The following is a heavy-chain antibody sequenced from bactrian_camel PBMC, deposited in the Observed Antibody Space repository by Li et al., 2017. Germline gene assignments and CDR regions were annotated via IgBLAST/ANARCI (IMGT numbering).Heavy chain of an antibody. CDR1: GFTFSSYY. V-gene: IGHV3-2*01. Sequence: RLSCAASGFTFSSYYMSWVRQAPGKGLEWVSSISSDGRNTYYVDSVNGRFTISKDDRKNTLYLQMDNLNSGDTAMHYCAADHNFRAYCYTPSDFGFWGQGTQVTVS. CDR3: AADHNFRAYCYTPSDFGF. CDR2: ISSDGRNT. D-gene: IGHD1*01. J-gene: IGHJ6*01.